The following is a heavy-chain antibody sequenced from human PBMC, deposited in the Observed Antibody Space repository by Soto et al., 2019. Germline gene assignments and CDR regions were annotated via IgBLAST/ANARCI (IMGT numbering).Heavy chain of an antibody. J-gene: IGHJ6*02. V-gene: IGHV3-43D*04. CDR1: GFTFDDYA. Sequence: ESGGVVVQPGGSLRLSCAASGFTFDDYAMHWVRQAPGKGLEWVSLISWDGGSTYYADSVKGRFTISRDNSKNSLYLQMNSLRAEDTALYYCAKGRGESNYYYYYYGMDVWGQGTTVTVSS. D-gene: IGHD3-16*01. CDR2: ISWDGGST. CDR3: AKGRGESNYYYYYYGMDV.